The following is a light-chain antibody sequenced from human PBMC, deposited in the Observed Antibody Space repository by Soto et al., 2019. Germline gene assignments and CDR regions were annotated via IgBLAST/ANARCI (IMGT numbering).Light chain of an antibody. CDR3: QQYENSPRT. CDR1: QSVRSNF. J-gene: IGKJ1*01. Sequence: EIVLTQSRGTLSLSPGERTTLSCRASQSVRSNFLDWYQQKPGQTPRLLIYGASSRATGIPDRFSGSGSGTDFTLTISRLEPEDFAVYYCQQYENSPRTFGQGTKVEI. CDR2: GAS. V-gene: IGKV3-20*01.